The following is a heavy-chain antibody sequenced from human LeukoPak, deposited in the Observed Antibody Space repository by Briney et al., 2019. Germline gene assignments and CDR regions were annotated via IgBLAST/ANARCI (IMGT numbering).Heavy chain of an antibody. D-gene: IGHD6-19*01. CDR1: GGSISTYY. CDR3: ARSERYSSGWYFYFDY. V-gene: IGHV4-59*01. J-gene: IGHJ4*02. Sequence: SETLSLTCTVSGGSISTYYWSWIRQPPGKGLEWIGYIYYSGSTNYNPSLKSRVTISIDTSKNQFSLNLSSVTAADTAVYYCARSERYSSGWYFYFDYWGKGTLVTVSS. CDR2: IYYSGST.